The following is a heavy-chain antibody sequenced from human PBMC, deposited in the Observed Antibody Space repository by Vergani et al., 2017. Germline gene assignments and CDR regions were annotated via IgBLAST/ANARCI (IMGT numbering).Heavy chain of an antibody. CDR2: ISYNGGRT. J-gene: IGHJ4*02. CDR1: GFTFNIYV. V-gene: IGHV3-23*01. CDR3: AKEYNIMGALHY. Sequence: EVRLLESGGGLVQPGGSLRLSCAASGFTFNIYVMSWVRQAPGKGLEWVSTISYNGGRTYYADSVTVRFTISRDNSKNTLFLQLKTLRAEDTGVYYCAKEYNIMGALHYWGQGTLVAVSS. D-gene: IGHD5-12*01.